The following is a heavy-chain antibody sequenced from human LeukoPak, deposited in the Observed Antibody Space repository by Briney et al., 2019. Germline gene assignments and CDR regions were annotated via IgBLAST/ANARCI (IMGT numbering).Heavy chain of an antibody. J-gene: IGHJ4*02. Sequence: GGSLRLSCAASGFTFSSYAMSWVRQAPGKGLEWVSAISGSGGSTYYADSVKGRFTISRDNSKNTLYLQVNSLRAEDTAVYYCAKHRLAVAGKTYNDYWGQGTLVTVSS. CDR2: ISGSGGST. V-gene: IGHV3-23*01. D-gene: IGHD6-19*01. CDR3: AKHRLAVAGKTYNDY. CDR1: GFTFSSYA.